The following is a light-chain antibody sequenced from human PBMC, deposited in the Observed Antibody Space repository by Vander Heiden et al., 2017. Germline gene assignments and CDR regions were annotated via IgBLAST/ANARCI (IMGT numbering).Light chain of an antibody. V-gene: IGKV1-5*03. J-gene: IGKJ1*01. Sequence: DIQMTQSPSILSASVGDRVTVSCRASQSIDNYLAWYQQKPGKAPKLLIYKASNLEIGVPSRFSGSGSGTYFTLTISSLQPDDFATYYCQQYDTPPWTFGQGTKVEIK. CDR1: QSIDNY. CDR2: KAS. CDR3: QQYDTPPWT.